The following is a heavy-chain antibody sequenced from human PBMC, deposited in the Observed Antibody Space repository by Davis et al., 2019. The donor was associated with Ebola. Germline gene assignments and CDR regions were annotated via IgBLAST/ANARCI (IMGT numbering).Heavy chain of an antibody. Sequence: AASVKVSCKASGYSFAKFGVSWVRQAPGQGLEWMGWISGYNGDTDYAQKFQGRVTMTTDKSTSISYMELRSLRSDDTAAYYCVRDRHGYYGDQAFDIWGQGTRVTVSS. CDR2: ISGYNGDT. V-gene: IGHV1-18*01. D-gene: IGHD4-17*01. CDR3: VRDRHGYYGDQAFDI. J-gene: IGHJ3*02. CDR1: GYSFAKFG.